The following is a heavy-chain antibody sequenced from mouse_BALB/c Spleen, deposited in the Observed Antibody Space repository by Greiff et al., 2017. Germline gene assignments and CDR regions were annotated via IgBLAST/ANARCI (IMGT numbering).Heavy chain of an antibody. CDR1: GFTFSSYT. Sequence: EVNVVESGGGLVQPGGSLKLSCAPSGFTFSSYTMSWVRQTPEKRLEWVAYISNGGGSTYYPDTVKGRFTISRDNAKNTLYLQMSSLKSEDTAMYYCARRGQLGLRDYAMDYWGQGTSVTVSS. J-gene: IGHJ4*01. CDR2: ISNGGGST. D-gene: IGHD3-2*01. CDR3: ARRGQLGLRDYAMDY. V-gene: IGHV5-12-2*01.